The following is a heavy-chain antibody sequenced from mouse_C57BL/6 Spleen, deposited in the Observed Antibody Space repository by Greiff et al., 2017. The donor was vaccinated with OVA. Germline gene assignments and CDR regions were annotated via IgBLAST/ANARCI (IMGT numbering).Heavy chain of an antibody. J-gene: IGHJ4*01. CDR3: ARLEESTRDSTYYAMGY. CDR1: GYTFTSYG. V-gene: IGHV1-81*01. CDR2: IYTRSGNT. Sequence: VQLQQSGAELARPGASVKLSCKASGYTFTSYGISWVKQRTGQGLEWIGEIYTRSGNTYYNEKFKGKGTLTADKASSTAYMELRSLTSEDSAVYFCARLEESTRDSTYYAMGYWGQGTSVTVSS. D-gene: IGHD2-2*01.